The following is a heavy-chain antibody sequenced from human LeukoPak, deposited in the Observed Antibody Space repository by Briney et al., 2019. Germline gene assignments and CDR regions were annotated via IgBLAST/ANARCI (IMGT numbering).Heavy chain of an antibody. Sequence: GGSLRLSCAASGFTFSSYWMHWVRQAPGKGLVWVSRINTDGSTTSYADSVKGRFTISRDNAKNTLYLQMNSLRAEDTAVYYCARLPTYCSGSTCYYYYAMDVWGQGTTVTVSS. J-gene: IGHJ6*02. V-gene: IGHV3-74*01. CDR1: GFTFSSYW. D-gene: IGHD2-15*01. CDR2: INTDGSTT. CDR3: ARLPTYCSGSTCYYYYAMDV.